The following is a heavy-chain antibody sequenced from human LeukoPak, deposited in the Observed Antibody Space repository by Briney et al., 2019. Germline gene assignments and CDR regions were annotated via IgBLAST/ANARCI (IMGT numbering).Heavy chain of an antibody. V-gene: IGHV4-34*01. J-gene: IGHJ5*02. CDR1: GGSFSGYY. CDR2: INHSGST. Sequence: SETLSLTCAVYGGSFSGYYWSWTRQPPGKGLEWIGEINHSGSTNYNPSLKSRVTISVDTSKNQFSLKLSSVTAADTAVYYCARGPIVVVPDAISSFDPWGQGTLVTVSS. CDR3: ARGPIVVVPDAISSFDP. D-gene: IGHD2-2*01.